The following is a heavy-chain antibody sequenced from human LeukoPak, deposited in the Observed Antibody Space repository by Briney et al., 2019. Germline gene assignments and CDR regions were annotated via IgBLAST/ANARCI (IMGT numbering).Heavy chain of an antibody. D-gene: IGHD6-19*01. CDR3: ARAPPFVLGQWLVRRGGNWFDP. CDR2: MNPNSGNT. J-gene: IGHJ5*02. CDR1: GYTFTSYD. Sequence: ASVKVSCKASGYTFTSYDINWVRQATGQGLEWMGWMNPNSGNTGYAQKFQGRVTMTRNTSISTAYMELSSLRSEDTAVYYCARAPPFVLGQWLVRRGGNWFDPWGQGTLVTVSS. V-gene: IGHV1-8*01.